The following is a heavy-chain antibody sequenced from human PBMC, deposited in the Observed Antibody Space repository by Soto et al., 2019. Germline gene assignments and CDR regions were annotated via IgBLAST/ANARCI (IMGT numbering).Heavy chain of an antibody. D-gene: IGHD3-10*01. CDR1: GFTFSSYW. J-gene: IGHJ6*03. V-gene: IGHV3-74*01. CDR2: INSDGSST. Sequence: GGSLRLSCAASGFTFSSYWMHWVRQAPGKGLVWVSRINSDGSSTSYADSVKGRFTISRDNAKNTLYLQMNSLRAEDTAVYYWESLPTHYYGWGLYGGNSYYYVDVWGKGPTVTVSS. CDR3: ESLPTHYYGWGLYGGNSYYYVDV.